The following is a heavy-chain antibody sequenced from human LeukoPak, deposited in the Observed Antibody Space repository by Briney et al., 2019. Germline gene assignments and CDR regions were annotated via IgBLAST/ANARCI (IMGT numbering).Heavy chain of an antibody. J-gene: IGHJ6*02. Sequence: GGSLRLSCAASGFTFSSNYMSWVRQAPGKGLEWVSVIYSGGSTYYADSVKGRFTISRDNSKNTLYLQMNSLRAEDTAVYYCARGGMPKTLYYYYGMDVWGQGTTVTVSS. D-gene: IGHD2-2*01. CDR1: GFTFSSNY. V-gene: IGHV3-66*01. CDR2: IYSGGST. CDR3: ARGGMPKTLYYYYGMDV.